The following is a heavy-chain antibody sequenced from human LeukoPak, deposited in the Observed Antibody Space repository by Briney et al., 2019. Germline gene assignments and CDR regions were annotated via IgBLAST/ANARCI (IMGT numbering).Heavy chain of an antibody. J-gene: IGHJ4*02. V-gene: IGHV3-49*04. D-gene: IGHD3-3*01. CDR2: IRSKAYGGTT. CDR1: GLTVGDYA. CDR3: TSENDVLRFFKWLLPTDY. Sequence: PGACLRLAFSAVGLTVGDYAIGSVRRAPAGGEGRGGFIRSKAYGGTTEYAASVKGRLTISRDDSKSIAYLQMNSLKTEDTAVYYCTSENDVLRFFKWLLPTDYWGQGTLVTVSS.